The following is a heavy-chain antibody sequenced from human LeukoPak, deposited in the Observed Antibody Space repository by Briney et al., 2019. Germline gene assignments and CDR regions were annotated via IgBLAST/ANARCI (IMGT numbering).Heavy chain of an antibody. CDR2: MNHSGST. V-gene: IGHV4-34*01. CDR1: GGSFSGYY. Sequence: KPSETLSLTCAVYGGSFSGYYWSWIRQPPGKGLEWIGEMNHSGSTNYNPSPKSRVAISADTSKNQFSLKLSSVTAADTAVYYCARVSKYFGSGSHWYFDLWGRGTLVTVSS. D-gene: IGHD3-10*01. CDR3: ARVSKYFGSGSHWYFDL. J-gene: IGHJ2*01.